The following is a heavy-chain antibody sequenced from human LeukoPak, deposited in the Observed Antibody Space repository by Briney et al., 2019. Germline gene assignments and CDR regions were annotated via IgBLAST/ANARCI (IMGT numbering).Heavy chain of an antibody. Sequence: ASVKVSFKTSGYTFTGYYLHWVRQAPGQGLEWMGWINPNSSVTNYAQRFQDRVTMTRDTSISAAYMELRWLTSDDTAVYYCARERGSNSRFDSWGQGTMVTVSS. V-gene: IGHV1-2*02. CDR2: INPNSSVT. J-gene: IGHJ3*01. D-gene: IGHD3-9*01. CDR1: GYTFTGYY. CDR3: ARERGSNSRFDS.